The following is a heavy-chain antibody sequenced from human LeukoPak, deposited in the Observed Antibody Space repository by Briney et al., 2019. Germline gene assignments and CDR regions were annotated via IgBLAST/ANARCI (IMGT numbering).Heavy chain of an antibody. Sequence: PSETLSLTYTVSGXSIRSYYWSWIRQPPGKGLEGIGYIYNTGSTVYNPSLKSPVTISVDTSKNQFSLQLSSVTAADTAVYYCARAGEVRDGYKGTFDYWGQGTLVTVSS. J-gene: IGHJ4*02. CDR1: GXSIRSYY. CDR2: IYNTGST. CDR3: ARAGEVRDGYKGTFDY. D-gene: IGHD5-24*01. V-gene: IGHV4-59*01.